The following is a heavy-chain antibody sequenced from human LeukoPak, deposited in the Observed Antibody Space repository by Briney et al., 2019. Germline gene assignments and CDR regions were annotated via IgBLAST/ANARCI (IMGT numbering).Heavy chain of an antibody. CDR3: ARGYTSAFDY. J-gene: IGHJ4*02. CDR2: IKQDGSEN. Sequence: PGGSLRLSCAASGFTFSDYWMSWVRQAPWKGLEWVANIKQDGSENYYVDSVKGRFTISRDNAKNSLYLQMNSLRVEDTAVYYCARGYTSAFDYWGQGTLVTVSS. D-gene: IGHD6-19*01. V-gene: IGHV3-7*04. CDR1: GFTFSDYW.